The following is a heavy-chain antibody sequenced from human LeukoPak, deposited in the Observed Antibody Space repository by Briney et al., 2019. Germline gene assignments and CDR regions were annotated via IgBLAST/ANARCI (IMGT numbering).Heavy chain of an antibody. Sequence: GASLQISCKGSGSSFTSYWIGWVRPVPGKGLEWMGIIYPGDSDTRYSPSFQGQVAISADKSISTAHLQWSSLKASDTAMYYCARIRRYYDILTGLHDAFDIWGQGTMVTVSS. CDR1: GSSFTSYW. J-gene: IGHJ3*02. CDR3: ARIRRYYDILTGLHDAFDI. CDR2: IYPGDSDT. D-gene: IGHD3-9*01. V-gene: IGHV5-51*01.